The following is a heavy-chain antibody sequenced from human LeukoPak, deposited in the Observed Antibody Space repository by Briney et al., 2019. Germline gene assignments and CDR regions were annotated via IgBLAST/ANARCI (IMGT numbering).Heavy chain of an antibody. CDR3: ARVEKYTSSGPTDP. V-gene: IGHV4-4*07. Sequence: SETLSLTCSVSGDSISYFYWSWIRQAAGKGLEWIGRISGSGSTDYNASLKSRVTMSVDTSKNQLSLKVISVTAADTAVYYCARVEKYTSSGPTDPWGQGTLVTVSS. D-gene: IGHD6-13*01. CDR1: GDSISYFY. J-gene: IGHJ5*02. CDR2: ISGSGST.